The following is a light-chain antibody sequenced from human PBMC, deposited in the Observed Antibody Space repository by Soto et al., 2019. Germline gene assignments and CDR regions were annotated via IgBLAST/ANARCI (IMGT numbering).Light chain of an antibody. CDR3: QQYNNWPRT. J-gene: IGKJ1*01. V-gene: IGKV3D-15*01. CDR1: HSVSSD. CDR2: GAS. Sequence: IVLTQSPGTLSVSQGERATLSCRARHSVSSDLAWYHQKPGQAPRLLIYGASTRATGIPARFSGSGSGTDFTLTISSLQPEDFAVYYCQQYNNWPRTFGQGTKVDIK.